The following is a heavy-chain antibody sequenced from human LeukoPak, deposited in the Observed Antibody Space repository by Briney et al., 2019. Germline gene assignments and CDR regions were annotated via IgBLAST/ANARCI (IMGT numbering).Heavy chain of an antibody. CDR2: IDPSDSYT. V-gene: IGHV5-10-1*01. CDR3: ARRSPYYYGSGSYHEGDFDY. CDR1: GYSFTSYW. D-gene: IGHD3-10*01. J-gene: IGHJ4*02. Sequence: GGSLKISCKGSGYSFTSYWISWVRQMPGKGLEWMGRIDPSDSYTNYSPSFQGHVTISADKSISTAYLQWSSLKASDTAMYYCARRSPYYYGSGSYHEGDFDYWGQGTLVTVSS.